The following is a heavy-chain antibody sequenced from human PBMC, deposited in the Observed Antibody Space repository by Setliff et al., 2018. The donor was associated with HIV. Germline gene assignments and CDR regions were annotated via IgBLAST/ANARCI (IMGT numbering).Heavy chain of an antibody. V-gene: IGHV1-2*02. D-gene: IGHD3-10*01. Sequence: GASVKVSCKASTFPLNGYFLHWVRQAPGQGLEWMGWINPDSGGTNYAPKFRGRVTMTRDTSISTVYMELRRLKPNDTAVYYCAGGEFYGVMPFDHWGQGTLVTVSS. CDR1: TFPLNGYF. CDR3: AGGEFYGVMPFDH. CDR2: INPDSGGT. J-gene: IGHJ5*02.